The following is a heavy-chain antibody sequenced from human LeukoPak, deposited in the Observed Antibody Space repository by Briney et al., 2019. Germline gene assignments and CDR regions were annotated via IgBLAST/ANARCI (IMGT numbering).Heavy chain of an antibody. Sequence: GGSLRLSCAASGFTFSDSWMSWVRQAPRKGLEWVANMNQDGSAKGYVDSVKGRFTISRDNARNSLYLQMSSLRPEDTAVYYCATYTHWVAGDVWGQGTTVTVSS. V-gene: IGHV3-7*01. D-gene: IGHD3-16*01. CDR3: ATYTHWVAGDV. CDR2: MNQDGSAK. J-gene: IGHJ6*02. CDR1: GFTFSDSW.